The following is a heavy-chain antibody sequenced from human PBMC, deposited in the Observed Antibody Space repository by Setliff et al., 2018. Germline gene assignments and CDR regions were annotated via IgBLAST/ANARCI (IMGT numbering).Heavy chain of an antibody. CDR3: VRDTTSGWMLTN. J-gene: IGHJ4*02. CDR2: LNNDGTTI. Sequence: GGSLRLSCAASGFTFTRYSMDWVRQAPGKGLEWISYLNNDGTTIYYADSVRGRFTISRDNARDSLYLQMNSLRAEDTAVYYCVRDTTSGWMLTNWGQGTLVTVSS. V-gene: IGHV3-48*04. CDR1: GFTFTRYS. D-gene: IGHD6-25*01.